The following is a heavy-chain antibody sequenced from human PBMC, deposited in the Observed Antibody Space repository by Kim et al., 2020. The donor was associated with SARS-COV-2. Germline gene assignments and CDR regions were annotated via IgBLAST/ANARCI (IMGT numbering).Heavy chain of an antibody. CDR2: ISSSSSYI. D-gene: IGHD6-13*01. V-gene: IGHV3-21*01. Sequence: GGSLRLSCTASGFTFSSYSMNWVRQAPGKGLEWVSSISSSSSYIYYADSVKGRFTISRDNAKNSLYLQMNSLRAEDTAVYYCAREGPETYSSRHIDYWGQGTLVTVSS. CDR3: AREGPETYSSRHIDY. J-gene: IGHJ4*02. CDR1: GFTFSSYS.